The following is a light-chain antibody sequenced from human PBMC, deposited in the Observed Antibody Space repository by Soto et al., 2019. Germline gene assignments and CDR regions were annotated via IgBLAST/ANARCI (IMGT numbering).Light chain of an antibody. CDR3: SSYTTTTRL. CDR2: EVS. J-gene: IGLJ3*02. Sequence: QSALTQPASVSGSPGQSITISCTGTSSDIGSNNYVSWYQQHPGKAPNLMIYEVSNRPSGVSNHFAGSKSGNTASLTISGLQAEDEAVYYCSSYTTTTRLFGGGTKLTVL. V-gene: IGLV2-14*01. CDR1: SSDIGSNNY.